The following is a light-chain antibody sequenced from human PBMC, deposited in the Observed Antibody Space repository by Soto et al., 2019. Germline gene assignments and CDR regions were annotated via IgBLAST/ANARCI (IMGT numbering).Light chain of an antibody. Sequence: EVVLTQSPGTLSLSPGERATLSCRASQTVSSNYLAWYQQTPGQAPRLLIYAASTRATGIPDRFSGSGSGTDFTLTISRLEPEDFAVYYCQQYGRSPPLIFGGGIKVEIK. CDR3: QQYGRSPPLI. V-gene: IGKV3-20*01. CDR1: QTVSSNY. CDR2: AAS. J-gene: IGKJ4*01.